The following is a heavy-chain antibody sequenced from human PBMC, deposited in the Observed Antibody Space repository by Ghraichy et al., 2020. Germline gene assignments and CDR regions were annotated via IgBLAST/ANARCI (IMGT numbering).Heavy chain of an antibody. D-gene: IGHD6-13*01. V-gene: IGHV4-34*12. CDR3: ASRSSSAEGAFDI. J-gene: IGHJ3*02. Sequence: SETLSLTCAVDGGSFTYHYWTWIRLPPGKGLEWIGEIFHTGRTNYNPSLKSRVTVSADMSKKHFSLTLKSVTAADMAMYYCASRSSSAEGAFDIWGQGTVVSVSS. CDR1: GGSFTYHY. CDR2: IFHTGRT.